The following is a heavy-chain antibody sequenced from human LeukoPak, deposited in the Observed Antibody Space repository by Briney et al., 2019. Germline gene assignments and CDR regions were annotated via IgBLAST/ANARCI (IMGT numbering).Heavy chain of an antibody. J-gene: IGHJ4*02. D-gene: IGHD5-24*01. V-gene: IGHV3-23*01. CDR2: ISGRGASK. Sequence: PGGSLRLSCAVSGLTFNNYAMSWVRQAPGKGLEWVSGISGRGASKYYADSVKGRFTISRDNSKNTLYLQMNSLRAEDTAVYYCASYNPVDYWGQGTLVTVSS. CDR1: GLTFNNYA. CDR3: ASYNPVDY.